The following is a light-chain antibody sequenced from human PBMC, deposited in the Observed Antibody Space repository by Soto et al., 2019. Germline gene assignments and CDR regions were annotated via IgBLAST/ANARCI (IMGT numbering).Light chain of an antibody. J-gene: IGLJ2*01. CDR2: GNT. Sequence: QSVLTQPPSVSGAPGQRVTISCTGSSSNIGAGYDVQWYQQLPGAAPRLLIFGNTNRPAGVPDRFSGSRSGTSASLAISGHQAEYEADYYCQSYDISLSVSVVFGGGTKLTVL. V-gene: IGLV1-40*01. CDR1: SSNIGAGYD. CDR3: QSYDISLSVSVV.